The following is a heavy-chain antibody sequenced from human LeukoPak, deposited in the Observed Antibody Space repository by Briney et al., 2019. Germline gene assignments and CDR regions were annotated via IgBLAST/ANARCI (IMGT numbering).Heavy chain of an antibody. CDR2: ISAYNGNK. CDR1: GYTFTSYV. CDR3: ARTRQYSSSSYCWFDP. J-gene: IGHJ5*02. D-gene: IGHD6-13*01. Sequence: GASVKVSCKASGYTFTSYVISWVRQAAGHGLEWLGWISAYNGNKNYAQKLQGRVTMTTDTSTSTAYMELRSLRSDDTAVYYCARTRQYSSSSYCWFDPWGQGTLVTVSS. V-gene: IGHV1-18*01.